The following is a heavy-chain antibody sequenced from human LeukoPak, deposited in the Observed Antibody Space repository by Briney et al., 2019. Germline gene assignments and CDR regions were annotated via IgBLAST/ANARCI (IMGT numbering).Heavy chain of an antibody. V-gene: IGHV3-7*05. Sequence: GGSLRLSCAASGFTFSNSWMTWVRQAPGKGLEWVANIREDGGEKYYVDSVKGRFTISRDNAKNSLYLQMNSLRAEDTDVYYCARINTAIFSSSDYWGQGTLVTVSS. CDR3: ARINTAIFSSSDY. J-gene: IGHJ4*02. D-gene: IGHD2-21*02. CDR2: IREDGGEK. CDR1: GFTFSNSW.